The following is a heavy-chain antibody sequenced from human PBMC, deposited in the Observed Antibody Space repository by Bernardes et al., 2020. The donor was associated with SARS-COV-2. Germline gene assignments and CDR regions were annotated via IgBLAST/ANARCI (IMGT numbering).Heavy chain of an antibody. CDR1: GGSISSSSYY. V-gene: IGHV4-39*01. J-gene: IGHJ5*02. D-gene: IGHD3-3*01. Sequence: SETLSLTRTVSGGSISSSSYYCGWIRQPPGKGLEWIGSIYYSGSTYYNPSLKSRVTISVDTSKNQFSLKLSSVTAADTAVYYCARHHPGFLEWTNWFDPWGQGTLVTVSS. CDR3: ARHHPGFLEWTNWFDP. CDR2: IYYSGST.